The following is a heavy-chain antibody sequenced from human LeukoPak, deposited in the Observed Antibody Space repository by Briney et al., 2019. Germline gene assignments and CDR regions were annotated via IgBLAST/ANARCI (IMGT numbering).Heavy chain of an antibody. CDR2: ISAYNGNT. J-gene: IGHJ5*02. CDR1: GYTFTSYG. V-gene: IGHV1-18*01. Sequence: ASVKVSCKASGYTFTSYGISWVRQAPGQGLEWMGWISAYNGNTNYAQKFQGRVTMTRNTSISTAYMELSSLRSEDTAVYYCARGRYSSSPFDPWGQGTLVTVSS. CDR3: ARGRYSSSPFDP. D-gene: IGHD6-13*01.